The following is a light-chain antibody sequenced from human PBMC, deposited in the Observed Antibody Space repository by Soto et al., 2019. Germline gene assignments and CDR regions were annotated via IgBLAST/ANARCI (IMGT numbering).Light chain of an antibody. CDR1: QSVASNN. CDR3: QQYNKWPRT. Sequence: EIVLTQSPGTLSLSPGERATLSCRASQSVASNNLAWYQQKPGQSPRLLIYGASSRARGIPDRFTGSGSGTDFILTISRLEPEDFAVYYCQQYNKWPRTFGQGTKVDIK. V-gene: IGKV3-20*01. CDR2: GAS. J-gene: IGKJ1*01.